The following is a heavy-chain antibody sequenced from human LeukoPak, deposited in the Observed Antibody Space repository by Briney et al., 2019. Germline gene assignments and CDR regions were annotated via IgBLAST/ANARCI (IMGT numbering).Heavy chain of an antibody. CDR1: GYTFTGYY. CDR2: INPNSGGT. D-gene: IGHD1-26*01. J-gene: IGHJ5*02. Sequence: ASVKVSCKASGYTFTGYYMHWVRQAPGQGLEWMGWINPNSGGTNYAQKFQGRVTMTRDTSISTAYMELSRLRSDDTAVCYCARMEPSYNWFDPWGQGTLVTVSS. V-gene: IGHV1-2*02. CDR3: ARMEPSYNWFDP.